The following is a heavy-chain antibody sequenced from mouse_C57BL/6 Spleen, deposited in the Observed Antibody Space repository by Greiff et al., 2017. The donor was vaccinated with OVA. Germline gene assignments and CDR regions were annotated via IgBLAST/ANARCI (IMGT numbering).Heavy chain of an antibody. Sequence: VQLQESGPELVKPGASVKISCKASGYAFSSSWMNWVKQRPGKGLEWIGRIYPGDGDTNYNGKFKGKATLTADKSSSPAYVQLSRLASEDSAVYFGARGGILGRSWYFDVWGTGTTGTVSS. CDR3: ARGGILGRSWYFDV. J-gene: IGHJ1*03. D-gene: IGHD3-1*01. CDR2: IYPGDGDT. V-gene: IGHV1-82*01. CDR1: GYAFSSSW.